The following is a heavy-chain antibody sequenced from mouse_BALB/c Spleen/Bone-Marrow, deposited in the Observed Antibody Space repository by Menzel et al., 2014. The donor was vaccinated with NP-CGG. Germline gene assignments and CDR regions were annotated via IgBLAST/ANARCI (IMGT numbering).Heavy chain of an antibody. D-gene: IGHD2-4*01. V-gene: IGHV1-37*01. CDR1: GYSFTGYF. J-gene: IGHJ3*01. Sequence: EVQLQQSGPELVKPGASVKISCKASGYSFTGYFMNWMKQSHGKSLEWIGRINPYNGDPFYNQKFKGKATLTVDKSPSTAHMELLSLTSEDSAVYYCGRGNYDYDSWFGYWGQGTLVTVSA. CDR2: INPYNGDP. CDR3: GRGNYDYDSWFGY.